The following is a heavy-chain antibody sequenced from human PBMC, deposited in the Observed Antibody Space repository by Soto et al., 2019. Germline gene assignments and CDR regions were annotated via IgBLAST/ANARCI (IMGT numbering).Heavy chain of an antibody. CDR1: GFTFSTHA. Sequence: PGGSLRLSCAASGFTFSTHAMHWVRQAPGKGLECVAIVSFDGSNKYYADSVKGRFTISRDNSKITLYLQMSGLTPEDTAVYYCARDQTGITTTGGGRIDHWGQGTLVTVSS. CDR3: ARDQTGITTTGGGRIDH. CDR2: VSFDGSNK. J-gene: IGHJ4*02. V-gene: IGHV3-30-3*01. D-gene: IGHD1-20*01.